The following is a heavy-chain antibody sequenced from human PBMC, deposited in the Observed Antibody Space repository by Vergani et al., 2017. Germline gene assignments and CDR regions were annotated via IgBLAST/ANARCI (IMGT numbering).Heavy chain of an antibody. D-gene: IGHD3-22*01. J-gene: IGHJ5*02. Sequence: EVQLVESAGGLVQPGGSLRLSCAASGFIFSHYWMSWVRQAPGKGLEWVANINQDGSEKYYVDSVKGRFTISRDNAKNSLYLQMNSLRAEDTALYYCARIKYYGSSGYSLTRWHNWFDPWGQGTLITFSS. CDR1: GFIFSHYW. CDR3: ARIKYYGSSGYSLTRWHNWFDP. V-gene: IGHV3-7*01. CDR2: INQDGSEK.